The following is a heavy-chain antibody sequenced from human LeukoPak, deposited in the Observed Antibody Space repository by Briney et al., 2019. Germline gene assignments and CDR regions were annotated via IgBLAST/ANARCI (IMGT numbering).Heavy chain of an antibody. CDR2: IYSGGST. CDR1: GFTVSSNY. Sequence: GGSLRLSCAVSGFTVSSNYMSWVRQAPGKGLDWVSVIYSGGSTYYADSVKGRFTISKDNSKNTLYLQMNSLRAEDTPVYYCYSMIVVEIRVINDYWGQGTLVTVSS. CDR3: YSMIVVEIRVINDY. J-gene: IGHJ4*02. D-gene: IGHD3-22*01. V-gene: IGHV3-66*01.